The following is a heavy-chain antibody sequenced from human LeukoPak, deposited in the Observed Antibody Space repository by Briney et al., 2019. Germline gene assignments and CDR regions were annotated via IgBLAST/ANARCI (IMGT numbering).Heavy chain of an antibody. D-gene: IGHD3-10*01. J-gene: IGHJ4*02. CDR3: ARELMGVPPFGEFDY. CDR1: GFTFSSYA. V-gene: IGHV3-30-3*01. CDR2: ISYDGSNK. Sequence: GGSLRLSCAASGFTFSSYAMHWVRQAPGKGLEWVAVISYDGSNKYYADSVKGRFTISRDNSKNTLYLQMNSLRAEDTAVYYCARELMGVPPFGEFDYWGQGTLVTVSS.